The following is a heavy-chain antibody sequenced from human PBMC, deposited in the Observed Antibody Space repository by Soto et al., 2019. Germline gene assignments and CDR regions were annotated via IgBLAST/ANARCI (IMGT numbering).Heavy chain of an antibody. CDR1: GFTFSSYG. CDR2: IWYDGSNK. Sequence: QVQLVESGGGVVQPGRSLRLSCAASGFTFSSYGMHWVRQAPGKGLEWVAVIWYDGSNKYYADSVKGRFTISRDNSKNTLYLQMNSLKAEDTAVYYCARVTKRVWGMDVWGQGTTVTVSS. CDR3: ARVTKRVWGMDV. J-gene: IGHJ6*02. V-gene: IGHV3-33*01. D-gene: IGHD2-21*01.